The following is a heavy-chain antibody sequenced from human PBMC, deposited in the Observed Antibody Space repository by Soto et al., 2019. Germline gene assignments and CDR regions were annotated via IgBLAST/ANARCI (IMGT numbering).Heavy chain of an antibody. CDR3: ARQIGDGYSRHYYYYGMDV. D-gene: IGHD5-18*01. CDR2: IDPSDSYT. V-gene: IGHV5-10-1*01. Sequence: GESLKVSCKGSGYSFTSYWISWVRQMPWKGLEWMGRIDPSDSYTNYSPSFQGHVTISADKSISTAYLQWSSLKASDTAMYYCARQIGDGYSRHYYYYGMDVWGQGTTVTVSS. J-gene: IGHJ6*02. CDR1: GYSFTSYW.